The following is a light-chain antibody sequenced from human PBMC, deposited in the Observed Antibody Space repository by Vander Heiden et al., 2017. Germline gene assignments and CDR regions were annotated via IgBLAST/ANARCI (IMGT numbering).Light chain of an antibody. V-gene: IGKV4-1*01. Sequence: DIVMTQSPDSLAVSLGERATINCRSSQSVLYSSNNKNYLAWYQQKPGQPPKLLIYWASTRESGVPDRFSGRGSGTDFTLTMSSLQAEDVAVYYCQLCDSTPALTFGAGTKVEIK. J-gene: IGKJ4*01. CDR3: QLCDSTPALT. CDR1: QSVLYSSNNKNY. CDR2: WAS.